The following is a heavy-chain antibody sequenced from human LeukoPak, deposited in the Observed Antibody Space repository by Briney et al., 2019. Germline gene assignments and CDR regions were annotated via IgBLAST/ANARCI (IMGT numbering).Heavy chain of an antibody. V-gene: IGHV1-46*01. Sequence: ASVKVSCKASGYTLTDYYMHWVRQAPGQGLEWMGMINPSGGSTNYAQKFQGRVTMTRDTSTSTVYMELSSLRSEDTAVYYCARDHDSSGYYSEYYFDYWGQGTLVTVSS. D-gene: IGHD3-22*01. J-gene: IGHJ4*02. CDR1: GYTLTDYY. CDR2: INPSGGST. CDR3: ARDHDSSGYYSEYYFDY.